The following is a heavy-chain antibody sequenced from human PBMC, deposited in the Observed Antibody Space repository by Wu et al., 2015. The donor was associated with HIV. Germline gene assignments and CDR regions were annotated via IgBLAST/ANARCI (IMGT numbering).Heavy chain of an antibody. J-gene: IGHJ3*02. V-gene: IGHV1-69*05. Sequence: QVQLVQSGAEVKKPGSSVKVSCKASGGTFSSYAISWVRQAPGQGLEWMGGIIPIFGTANYAQKFQGRVTITTDESTSTAYMELSSLRSEDTAVYYCARARATSSGSGSRLTDAFDIWGQGTMVTVSS. CDR3: ARARATSSGSGSRLTDAFDI. D-gene: IGHD3-10*01. CDR2: IIPIFGTA. CDR1: GGTFSSYA.